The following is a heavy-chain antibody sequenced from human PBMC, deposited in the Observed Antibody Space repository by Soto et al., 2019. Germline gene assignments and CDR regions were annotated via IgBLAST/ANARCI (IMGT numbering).Heavy chain of an antibody. V-gene: IGHV3-23*01. CDR2: ISGSGGST. CDR1: GFTFSSYA. D-gene: IGHD6-13*01. CDR3: VKVSAGTYCYGMDV. Sequence: EVQLLESGGGLVQPGGSLRLSCAASGFTFSSYAMSWVRQAPGKGLEWVSAISGSGGSTYYADSVKGRFTISRDNSKNTLYLQMNTVGAEDTAVYYCVKVSAGTYCYGMDVWGQGTTVTVSS. J-gene: IGHJ6*02.